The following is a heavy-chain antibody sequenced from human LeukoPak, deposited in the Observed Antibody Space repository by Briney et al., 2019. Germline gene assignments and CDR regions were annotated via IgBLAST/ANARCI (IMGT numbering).Heavy chain of an antibody. Sequence: GGSLRLSCAASGFTFSSYSMNWVRQAPGKGLEWVSVIYSGGSTYYADSVKGRFTISRDNSKNTLYLQMNSLRAEDTAVYYCAKTTYGSGSYSFFDYWGQGTLVTVSS. CDR1: GFTFSSYS. V-gene: IGHV3-66*02. D-gene: IGHD3-10*01. J-gene: IGHJ4*02. CDR3: AKTTYGSGSYSFFDY. CDR2: IYSGGST.